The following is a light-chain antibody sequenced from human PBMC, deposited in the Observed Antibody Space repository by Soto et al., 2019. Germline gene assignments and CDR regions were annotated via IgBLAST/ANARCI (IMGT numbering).Light chain of an antibody. CDR2: DAS. V-gene: IGKV3-11*01. Sequence: EIVLTQSPATLSLSPGERATLSCRASQSVSSYLAWYQQKPGQAPRLLIYDASNRATGIPARFSGSGSGTDITITISSLEPEEFAVYYWQQRSNWYTFGQGTKLEIK. CDR1: QSVSSY. J-gene: IGKJ2*01. CDR3: QQRSNWYT.